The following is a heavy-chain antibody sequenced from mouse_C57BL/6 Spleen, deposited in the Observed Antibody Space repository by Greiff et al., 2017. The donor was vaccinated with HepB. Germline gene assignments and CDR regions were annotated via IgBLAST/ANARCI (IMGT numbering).Heavy chain of an antibody. Sequence: VQLQQSGPELVKPGASVKISCKASGYAFSSSWMNWVKQRPGKGLEWIGRIYPGDGDTNYNGKFKGKATLTADKSSSTAYMQLSSLTSEDSAVYFCAQTAQATLFAYWGQGTLVTVSA. D-gene: IGHD3-2*02. V-gene: IGHV1-82*01. CDR2: IYPGDGDT. CDR3: AQTAQATLFAY. CDR1: GYAFSSSW. J-gene: IGHJ3*01.